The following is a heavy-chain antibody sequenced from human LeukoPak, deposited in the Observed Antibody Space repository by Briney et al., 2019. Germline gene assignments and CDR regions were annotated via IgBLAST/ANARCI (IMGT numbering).Heavy chain of an antibody. Sequence: AGGSLRLSCAASGFTFSTFAMSWLRQAPGKGLEWVSAISKSGDNSYYTDSVKGRFTISRDNSKNTIYLQMNSLRVEDTAVYYCAKLSGGTGWFFDYWGQGTVVTVSS. CDR1: GFTFSTFA. CDR3: AKLSGGTGWFFDY. D-gene: IGHD3-10*01. CDR2: ISKSGDNS. V-gene: IGHV3-23*01. J-gene: IGHJ4*02.